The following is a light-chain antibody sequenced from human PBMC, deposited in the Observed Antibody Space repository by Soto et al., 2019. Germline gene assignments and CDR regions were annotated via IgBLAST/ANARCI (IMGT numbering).Light chain of an antibody. CDR2: AAS. V-gene: IGKV1-5*01. CDR1: QGISTF. CDR3: QQYHSYSWT. J-gene: IGKJ1*01. Sequence: DIQMTQSPSSLSTSVGDRVTITCRASQGISTFLNWYQQKPGKAPRLLIYAASRLQSGVPSRFSGSGSGTEFTLTISSLQPDDFATFYCQQYHSYSWTFGQGTKVDIK.